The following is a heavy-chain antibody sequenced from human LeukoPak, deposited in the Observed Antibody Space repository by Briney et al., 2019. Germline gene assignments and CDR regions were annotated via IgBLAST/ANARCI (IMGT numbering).Heavy chain of an antibody. CDR2: IYYSGST. CDR3: GRVFGYSSGWYRGNAFDI. V-gene: IGHV4-59*01. D-gene: IGHD6-19*01. CDR1: GGSISSYY. J-gene: IGHJ3*02. Sequence: SETLSLTCTVSGGSISSYYWSWLRQPPGKGLEWLGYIYYSGSTNYNPSLKSRVTISVDKSKNQFSLKLSSVTAADTAVYYCGRVFGYSSGWYRGNAFDIWGQGTMVTVFS.